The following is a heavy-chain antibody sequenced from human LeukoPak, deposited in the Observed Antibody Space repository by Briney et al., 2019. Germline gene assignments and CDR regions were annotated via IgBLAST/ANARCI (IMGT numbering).Heavy chain of an antibody. CDR2: IRYDGSNR. Sequence: GGSLRLSCAASGFTFSNYGMHWVRQAPGKGLEWVAFIRYDGSNRYYADSVRGRFTISRDNSKNTLYLQMNGLRAEDTAVYYCAKEAKLRYFDWDFGYWGQGTLVTVSS. CDR3: AKEAKLRYFDWDFGY. J-gene: IGHJ4*02. CDR1: GFTFSNYG. V-gene: IGHV3-30*02. D-gene: IGHD3-9*01.